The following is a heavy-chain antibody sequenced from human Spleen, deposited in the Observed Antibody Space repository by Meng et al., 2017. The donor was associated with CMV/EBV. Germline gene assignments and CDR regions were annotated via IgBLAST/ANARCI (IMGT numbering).Heavy chain of an antibody. J-gene: IGHJ3*02. Sequence: GGSLRLSCVASGFTFSSHWMTWVRQAPGKGLEWVANINQDGSQKNYVDSVKGRFTISRDNAKNSLYLHMSSLRAEDTAVYYCARDGGYCSSTSCYNDWGAFDIWGQGTLVTVSS. CDR3: ARDGGYCSSTSCYNDWGAFDI. CDR2: INQDGSQK. CDR1: GFTFSSHW. D-gene: IGHD2-2*02. V-gene: IGHV3-7*01.